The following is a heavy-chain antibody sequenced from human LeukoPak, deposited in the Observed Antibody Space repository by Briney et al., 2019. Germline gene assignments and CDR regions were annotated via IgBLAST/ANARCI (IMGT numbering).Heavy chain of an antibody. CDR1: GFAFSGFA. CDR3: ARGRGGDYVPSRFDY. Sequence: GGSLRLSCSASGFAFSGFAMGWVRQAPGKGLEWVSSISGSGGNTYYADSVEGRFTVSRDNSKNTLYPQMNSLRAEDTALYYCARGRGGDYVPSRFDYWGQGTLVTVSS. CDR2: ISGSGGNT. J-gene: IGHJ4*02. D-gene: IGHD4-17*01. V-gene: IGHV3-23*01.